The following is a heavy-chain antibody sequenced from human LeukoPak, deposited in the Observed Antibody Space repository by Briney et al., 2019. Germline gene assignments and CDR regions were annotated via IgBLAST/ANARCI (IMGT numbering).Heavy chain of an antibody. CDR1: GASISSDTYY. Sequence: KPSETLSLTCTVSGASISSDTYYWTWIRQPAGKGLEWTGRIYTSGSTNYNPSLKSRVTISVDKSKNQFSLKLSSVTAADTAVYYCARALIFRSWSDWGQGTLVTVSS. V-gene: IGHV4-61*02. J-gene: IGHJ4*02. D-gene: IGHD6-13*01. CDR3: ARALIFRSWSD. CDR2: IYTSGST.